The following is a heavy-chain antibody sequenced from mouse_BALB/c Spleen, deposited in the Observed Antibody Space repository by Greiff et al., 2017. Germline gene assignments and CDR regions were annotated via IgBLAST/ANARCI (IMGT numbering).Heavy chain of an antibody. V-gene: IGHV8-12*01. CDR1: GFSLSTSGMG. D-gene: IGHD1-1*01. J-gene: IGHJ4*01. CDR2: IYWDDDK. Sequence: QVTLKVSGPGILQPSQTLSLTCSFSGFSLSTSGMGVSWIRQPSGKGLEWLAHIYWDDDKRYNPSLKSRLTISKDTSSNQVFLKITSVDTADTATYYCARRAYGEGIYAMDYWGQGTSVTVSS. CDR3: ARRAYGEGIYAMDY.